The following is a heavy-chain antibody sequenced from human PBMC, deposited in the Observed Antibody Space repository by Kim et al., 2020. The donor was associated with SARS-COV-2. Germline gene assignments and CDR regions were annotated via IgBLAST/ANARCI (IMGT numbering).Heavy chain of an antibody. CDR2: ISGSEGGT. J-gene: IGHJ1*01. CDR3: AKLPHGAWYGDYFQY. V-gene: IGHV3-23*01. D-gene: IGHD3-10*01. CDR1: GFTFRSYA. Sequence: GGSLRLSCAASGFTFRSYAMSWVRQAPGKGLEWVSAISGSEGGTYYADSVKGRFTISRDNSKNTLYLQMNSLRVEDTAIYYCAKLPHGAWYGDYFQYWGQGTLVTVSS.